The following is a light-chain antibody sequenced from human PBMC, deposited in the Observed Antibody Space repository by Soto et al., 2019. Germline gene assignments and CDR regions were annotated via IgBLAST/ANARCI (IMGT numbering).Light chain of an antibody. J-gene: IGKJ1*01. V-gene: IGKV3-15*01. CDR2: GAE. CDR3: QHYNNRPPWT. Sequence: EIVMTQSPSTLSVSPGERATLSCRASQSVSIDLAWYQQKPGQAPRLLIYGAESRAAGTPARFSGSGSGTEFTLTISSLQSEDFAVYYCQHYNNRPPWTFGQGTKVEIK. CDR1: QSVSID.